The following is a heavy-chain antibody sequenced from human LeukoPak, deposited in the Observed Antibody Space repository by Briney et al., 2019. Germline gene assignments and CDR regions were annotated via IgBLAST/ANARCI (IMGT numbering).Heavy chain of an antibody. J-gene: IGHJ4*02. D-gene: IGHD5-18*01. CDR3: ARVLSREYSYGYGD. Sequence: SVKVSCKASGGTFSSYAISWVRQAPGQGPEWMGGIIPIFGTANYAQKFQGRVTITADESTSTAYMELSSLRSEDTAVYYCARVLSREYSYGYGDWGQGTLVTVSS. CDR2: IIPIFGTA. V-gene: IGHV1-69*01. CDR1: GGTFSSYA.